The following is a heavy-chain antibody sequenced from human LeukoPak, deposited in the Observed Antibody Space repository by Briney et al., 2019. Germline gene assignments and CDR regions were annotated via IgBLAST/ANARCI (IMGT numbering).Heavy chain of an antibody. D-gene: IGHD6-13*01. CDR3: ARDSLAAARDFDY. J-gene: IGHJ4*02. V-gene: IGHV3-74*01. CDR1: GFTFSTYW. Sequence: GGSLRLSCAASGFTFSTYWMHWVRQAPGKGLVWVSHINSDGSSTGYADSVTGRFTISRDNAKNTLYLQMNSLRAEDTAVYYCARDSLAAARDFDYWGQGTLVTVSS. CDR2: INSDGSST.